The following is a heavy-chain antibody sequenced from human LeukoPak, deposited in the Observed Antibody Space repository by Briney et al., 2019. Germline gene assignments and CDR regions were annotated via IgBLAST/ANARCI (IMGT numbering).Heavy chain of an antibody. CDR3: ARDPLTLYNYYMDV. J-gene: IGHJ6*03. CDR1: GFTFSNYW. CDR2: LKLDGSKE. V-gene: IGHV3-7*01. D-gene: IGHD3-9*01. Sequence: GGSLRLSCVASGFTFSNYWMTWVRQAPGKGLEWLANLKLDGSKEHYVDSVKGRFTISRDNAKNSLYLQMNSLRAEDTAVYYCARDPLTLYNYYMDVWGKGTTVTVSS.